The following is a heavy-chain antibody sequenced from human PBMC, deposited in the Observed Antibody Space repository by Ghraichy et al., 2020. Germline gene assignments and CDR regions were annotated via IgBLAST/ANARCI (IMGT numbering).Heavy chain of an antibody. CDR2: IYSGGST. CDR3: ARDGYYDFWSGSPYGMDV. CDR1: GFTVSSNY. J-gene: IGHJ6*02. V-gene: IGHV3-53*01. Sequence: LSLTCAASGFTVSSNYMSWVRQAPGKGLEWVSVIYSGGSTYYADSVKGRFTISRDNSKNTLYLQMNSLRAEDTAVYYCARDGYYDFWSGSPYGMDVWGQGTTVTVSS. D-gene: IGHD3-3*01.